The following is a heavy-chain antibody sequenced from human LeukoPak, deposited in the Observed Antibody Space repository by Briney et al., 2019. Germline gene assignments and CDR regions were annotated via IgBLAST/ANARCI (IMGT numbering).Heavy chain of an antibody. CDR3: ARGIGDFRIAAAGRAYWYFDL. CDR2: INHSGST. Sequence: PSETLSLTCAVYGGSFGGYYWSWIRQPPGKGLEWIGEINHSGSTNYNPSLKSRVTISVDTSKNQFSLKLSSVTAADTAVYYCARGIGDFRIAAAGRAYWYFDLWGRGTLVTVSS. CDR1: GGSFGGYY. J-gene: IGHJ2*01. V-gene: IGHV4-34*01. D-gene: IGHD6-13*01.